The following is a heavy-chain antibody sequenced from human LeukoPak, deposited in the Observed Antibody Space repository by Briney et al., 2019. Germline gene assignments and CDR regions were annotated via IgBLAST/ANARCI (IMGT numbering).Heavy chain of an antibody. CDR1: GGTFSSYA. CDR3: ARDPNYDFWSGYPIRGNWFDP. CDR2: IIPIFGTA. D-gene: IGHD3-3*01. V-gene: IGHV1-69*01. Sequence: SVKVSCKASGGTFSSYAISWVRQAPGQWLEWMGGIIPIFGTANYAQKFQGRVTITADESTSTAYMELSSLRSEDTAVYYCARDPNYDFWSGYPIRGNWFDPWGQGTLVTVSS. J-gene: IGHJ5*02.